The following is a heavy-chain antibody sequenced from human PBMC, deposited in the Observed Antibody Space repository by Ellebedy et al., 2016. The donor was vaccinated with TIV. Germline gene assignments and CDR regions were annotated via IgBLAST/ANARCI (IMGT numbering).Heavy chain of an antibody. CDR3: AKVSRPVYSYGSYDY. CDR2: ISGSGGST. J-gene: IGHJ4*02. CDR1: GFTFSSYA. V-gene: IGHV3-23*01. Sequence: GESLKISXAASGFTFSSYAMSWVRQAPGKGLEWVSAISGSGGSTYYADSVKGRFTISRDNSKSTLYLQMNSLRAEDTAVYYCAKVSRPVYSYGSYDYWGQGTLVTVSS. D-gene: IGHD5-18*01.